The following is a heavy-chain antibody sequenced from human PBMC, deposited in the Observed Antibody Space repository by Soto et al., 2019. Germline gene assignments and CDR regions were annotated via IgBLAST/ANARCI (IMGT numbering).Heavy chain of an antibody. J-gene: IGHJ5*02. D-gene: IGHD2-2*01. CDR2: ISSSSSYI. CDR1: GFTFSSYS. V-gene: IGHV3-21*01. Sequence: GGSLRLSCAASGFTFSSYSMNWVRQAPGKGLEWVSSISSSSSYIYYADSVKGRFTISRDNAKNSLYLQMNSLRAEDTAVYYCARDPALIVVVLAAKGWFDPWGQGTLVTVSS. CDR3: ARDPALIVVVLAAKGWFDP.